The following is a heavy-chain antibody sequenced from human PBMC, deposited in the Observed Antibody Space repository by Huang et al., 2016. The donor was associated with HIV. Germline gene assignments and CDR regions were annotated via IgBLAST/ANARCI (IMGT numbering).Heavy chain of an antibody. Sequence: EVQLMESGGGLVQPGGSLRVSCAASGFTFSTYNMNWVRTAPGKGLGWVSYSPISSGSMSYADSEKGRFTISIDNAKNSLYLQMNSLRADDTAVYYCARFGSYYYGSGSYLDAFDIWGQGTMVTVSS. CDR3: ARFGSYYYGSGSYLDAFDI. J-gene: IGHJ3*02. CDR1: GFTFSTYN. D-gene: IGHD3-10*01. CDR2: SPISSGSM. V-gene: IGHV3-48*01.